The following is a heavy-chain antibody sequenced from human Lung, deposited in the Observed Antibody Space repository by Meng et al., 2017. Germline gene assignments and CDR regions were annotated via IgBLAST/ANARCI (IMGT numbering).Heavy chain of an antibody. CDR1: GFTFSSHA. CDR3: AKNQWQNLVRWFDP. V-gene: IGHV3-23*01. D-gene: IGHD6-13*01. J-gene: IGHJ5*02. CDR2: ISGSGGST. Sequence: EVQLLESGGGLVQPGGYLRLSCAASGFTFSSHAMSWVRQAPGKGLEWVSAISGSGGSTYYADSVRGRFTISRDNSKKTLYLQMNSLRAEDTALYYCAKNQWQNLVRWFDPWGRGTLVTVSS.